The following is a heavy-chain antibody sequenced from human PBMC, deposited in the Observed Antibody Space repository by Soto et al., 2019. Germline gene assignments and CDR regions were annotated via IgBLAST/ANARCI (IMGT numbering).Heavy chain of an antibody. Sequence: EVQLLESGGGLVRPGGSLRLSCAASGFTFSSYAMTWVRQAPGKGLEWVSGVSGTGGSAYYADSVKGRFTISRDNSTNTLYLHMHSLRAEDTAVYYCARGSSYSEYDLEYWGQGTLVTVSS. J-gene: IGHJ4*02. CDR3: ARGSSYSEYDLEY. V-gene: IGHV3-23*01. D-gene: IGHD4-4*01. CDR1: GFTFSSYA. CDR2: VSGTGGSA.